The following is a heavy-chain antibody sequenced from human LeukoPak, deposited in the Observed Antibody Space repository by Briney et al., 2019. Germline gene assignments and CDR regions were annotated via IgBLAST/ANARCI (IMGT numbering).Heavy chain of an antibody. CDR3: ARDRGSNDPIDY. J-gene: IGHJ4*02. CDR1: GFTFSNAW. D-gene: IGHD2-15*01. V-gene: IGHV3-33*08. CDR2: IWHNGSNK. Sequence: GGSLRLSCAASGFTFSNAWMSWVRQAPGKGLEWVAVIWHNGSNKYYADSVKGRFTTSRDNSKNTLYLQMNSLRAEDTAVYYCARDRGSNDPIDYWGQGTLVTVSS.